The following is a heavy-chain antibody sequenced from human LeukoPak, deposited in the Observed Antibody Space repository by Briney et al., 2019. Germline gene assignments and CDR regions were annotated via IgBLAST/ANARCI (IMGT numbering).Heavy chain of an antibody. CDR3: ATNWRAMVRGVIGDY. D-gene: IGHD3-10*01. CDR2: ISGSGGST. CDR1: GFTFSSYA. Sequence: GGCLRLSCAASGFTFSSYAMSWVRQAPGKGLECVSAISGSGGSTYYADSVKGRFTISRDNSKNTLYLQMNSLRAEDTAVYYCATNWRAMVRGVIGDYWGQGTLVTVSS. V-gene: IGHV3-23*01. J-gene: IGHJ4*02.